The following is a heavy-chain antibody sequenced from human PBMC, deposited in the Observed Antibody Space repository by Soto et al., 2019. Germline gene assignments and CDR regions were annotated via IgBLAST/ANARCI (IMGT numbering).Heavy chain of an antibody. Sequence: QITLKESGPSLVKPTQTLTLTCTFSGFSLTTNGVGVGWIRQSPGEALEWLALIYWDDDKRYSPSLKSRLTITKDTSKNQVVLTMTNMDSVDTATYYCADCGYYSSSWVPDYWGQGTLVTVSS. CDR3: ADCGYYSSSWVPDY. CDR1: GFSLTTNGVG. CDR2: IYWDDDK. D-gene: IGHD6-13*01. J-gene: IGHJ4*02. V-gene: IGHV2-5*02.